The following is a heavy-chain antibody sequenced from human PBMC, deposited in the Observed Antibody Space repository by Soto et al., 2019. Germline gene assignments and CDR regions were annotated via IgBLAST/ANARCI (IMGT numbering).Heavy chain of an antibody. CDR2: IIPIFGTA. CDR1: GGTFSSYA. Sequence: QVQLVQSGAEVKKPGSSVKVSCKASGGTFSSYAISWVRQAPGQGLECMGGIIPIFGTANDAQKFQGRVTITADESTSTAYMELSSLRAEDTAVYYCARDRYGDYDSRWYFDLWGRGTLVTVSS. D-gene: IGHD4-17*01. J-gene: IGHJ2*01. CDR3: ARDRYGDYDSRWYFDL. V-gene: IGHV1-69*01.